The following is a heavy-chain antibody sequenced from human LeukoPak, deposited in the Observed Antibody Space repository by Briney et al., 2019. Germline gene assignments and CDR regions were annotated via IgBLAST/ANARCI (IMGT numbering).Heavy chain of an antibody. CDR2: ISAYNGNT. J-gene: IGHJ6*02. CDR3: ARDASLYYYDSSGYYYYYGMDV. V-gene: IGHV1-18*01. Sequence: ASVKVSCKASGYTFTSYGISWVRQAPGQGLEWMGWISAYNGNTNYAQKLQGRVTMTTDTSTSTAYMELRSLRSDDTAVYYCARDASLYYYDSSGYYYYYGMDVWGQGTTVTVSS. D-gene: IGHD3-22*01. CDR1: GYTFTSYG.